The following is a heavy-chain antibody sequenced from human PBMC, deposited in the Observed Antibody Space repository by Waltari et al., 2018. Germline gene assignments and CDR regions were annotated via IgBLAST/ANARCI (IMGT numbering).Heavy chain of an antibody. Sequence: ESGPGLVKPSETLSLTCTVSGGSISSYYWSWIRQPPGKGLEWIGYIYYSGSTNYNPSLKSRVTISVDTSKNQFSLKLSSVTAADTAVYYCARGVYGSGSYYNYWGQGTLVTVSS. CDR3: ARGVYGSGSYYNY. J-gene: IGHJ4*02. V-gene: IGHV4-59*01. D-gene: IGHD3-10*01. CDR1: GGSISSYY. CDR2: IYYSGST.